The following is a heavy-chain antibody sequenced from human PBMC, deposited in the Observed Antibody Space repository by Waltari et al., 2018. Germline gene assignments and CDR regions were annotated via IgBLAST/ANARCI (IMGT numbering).Heavy chain of an antibody. CDR3: AKVGGNHGDWYFDL. J-gene: IGHJ2*01. D-gene: IGHD2-15*01. V-gene: IGHV3-23*03. CDR1: GFTFSSYA. Sequence: EVQLLESGGGLVQPGGSLRLSCAASGFTFSSYAMSWVRQAPGKGREWVSGIYSGGSTYYADSVKGRFTISRDNSKNTLYLQMNSLRAEDTAVYYCAKVGGNHGDWYFDLWGRGTLVTVSS. CDR2: IYSGGST.